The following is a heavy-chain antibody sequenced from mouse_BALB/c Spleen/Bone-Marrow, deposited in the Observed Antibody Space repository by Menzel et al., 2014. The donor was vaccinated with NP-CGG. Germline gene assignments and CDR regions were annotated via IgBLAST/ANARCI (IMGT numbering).Heavy chain of an antibody. Sequence: EVKLVESGGGLVQPGGSLKLSCAASGFDFSRYWMSWVRQAPGKGLEWIGEINPDSRTINYSPSLKDKFIISRDNAKSTLCLRLNKVRSEDTALYYCARPDYYGYLNYWGQGTTLTVSS. D-gene: IGHD1-1*01. CDR2: INPDSRTI. J-gene: IGHJ2*01. CDR3: ARPDYYGYLNY. CDR1: GFDFSRYW. V-gene: IGHV4-1*02.